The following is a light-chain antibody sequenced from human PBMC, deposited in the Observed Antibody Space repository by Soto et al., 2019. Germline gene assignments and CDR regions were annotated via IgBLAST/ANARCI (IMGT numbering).Light chain of an antibody. Sequence: EIVLTQSPATLSVSPGERATLSCRASQSVSSHIARYQQKPGQAPRLLIYGASTIATGSPARFSGSGSGTEFTPTISSLQSEDFADYYCQHYYNWRYTFGKGTKLDIK. CDR3: QHYYNWRYT. V-gene: IGKV3-15*01. J-gene: IGKJ2*01. CDR1: QSVSSH. CDR2: GAS.